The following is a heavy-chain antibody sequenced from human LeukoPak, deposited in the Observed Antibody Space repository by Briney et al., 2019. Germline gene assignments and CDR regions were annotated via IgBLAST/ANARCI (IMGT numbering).Heavy chain of an antibody. Sequence: ASVKVSCKASGYTFTSYYMHWVRQAPGQGLEWMGIINPSGGSTSYAQKFQGRATMTRDTSTSTVYMELSSLRSEDTAVYYCARDPGEMATTPNAFDIWGQGTMVTVSS. CDR2: INPSGGST. CDR3: ARDPGEMATTPNAFDI. J-gene: IGHJ3*02. CDR1: GYTFTSYY. D-gene: IGHD5-24*01. V-gene: IGHV1-46*01.